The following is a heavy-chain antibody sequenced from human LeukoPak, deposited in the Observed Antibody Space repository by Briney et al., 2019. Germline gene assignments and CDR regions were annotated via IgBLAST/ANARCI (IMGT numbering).Heavy chain of an antibody. J-gene: IGHJ4*02. CDR2: ISYDGSNK. V-gene: IGHV3-30*18. D-gene: IGHD3-22*01. CDR1: GFTFSSYG. Sequence: GGSLRLSCAASGFTFSSYGMHWVRQAPGKGLEWVAVISYDGSNKYYADSVKGRFTISRDNSKNTLYLQMNSLRAEDTAVYYCAKDRGGYYDSSGYQHFDYWGQGTLVTVSS. CDR3: AKDRGGYYDSSGYQHFDY.